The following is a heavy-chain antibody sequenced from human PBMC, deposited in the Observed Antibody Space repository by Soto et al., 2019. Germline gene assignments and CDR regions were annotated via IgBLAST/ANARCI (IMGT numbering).Heavy chain of an antibody. CDR2: SIPIYVTA. J-gene: IGHJ5*01. CDR1: GGAFGTFA. V-gene: IGHV1-69*01. CDR3: ANQDPPRDRYCTSYSCYDGWFES. Sequence: QVQLDQSGAEVKKPGSSVKVSCKASGGAFGTFAISWVRQAPGQGLGWMGGSIPIYVTAHDAQIFKGRVTISADAAADTGNVELTRLNSAEAAVFFCANQDPPRDRYCTSYSCYDGWFESWGQGTLVTVST. D-gene: IGHD2-2*01.